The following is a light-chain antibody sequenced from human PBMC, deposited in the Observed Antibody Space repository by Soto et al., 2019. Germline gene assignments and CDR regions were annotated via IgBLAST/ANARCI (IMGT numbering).Light chain of an antibody. CDR1: QSVSSF. CDR3: LQHNSFPFA. CDR2: DTS. Sequence: EIVLTQSPATLSLSPGERATLSCRASQSVSSFLAWYQQKPGQAPRLLIYDTSNRATGIPARFSGSGSGTDFTLTISSLEPEDFATYYCLQHNSFPFAFGPGTKVDFK. V-gene: IGKV3-11*01. J-gene: IGKJ3*01.